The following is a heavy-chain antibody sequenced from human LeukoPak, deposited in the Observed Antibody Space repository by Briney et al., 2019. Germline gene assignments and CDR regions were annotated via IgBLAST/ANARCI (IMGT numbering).Heavy chain of an antibody. D-gene: IGHD1-1*01. V-gene: IGHV4-59*01. Sequence: SEILSPTCAVSGGSISTYYWSWIRQPPGKGLEWIGYIYYSGSTNYNPSLKSRVTISVDTSKNQFSLKLSSVTAADTAVYYCAREGYNWNDRELVFDYWGQGTLVTVSS. J-gene: IGHJ4*02. CDR3: AREGYNWNDRELVFDY. CDR2: IYYSGST. CDR1: GGSISTYY.